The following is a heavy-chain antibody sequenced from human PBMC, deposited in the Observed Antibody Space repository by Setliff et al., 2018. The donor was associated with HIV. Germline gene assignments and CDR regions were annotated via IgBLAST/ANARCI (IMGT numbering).Heavy chain of an antibody. CDR3: ARVSFQNSGSHYDSSGYYYWPGY. D-gene: IGHD3-22*01. Sequence: TSETLSLTCTVSGGSISSGSYYWSWIRQPAGKGLEWIGHIYTSGSTNYNPSLKSRVTISVDTSKNQFSLKLSSVTAADTAVYYCARVSFQNSGSHYDSSGYYYWPGYWGQGTLVTVSS. CDR2: IYTSGST. CDR1: GGSISSGSYY. V-gene: IGHV4-61*09. J-gene: IGHJ4*02.